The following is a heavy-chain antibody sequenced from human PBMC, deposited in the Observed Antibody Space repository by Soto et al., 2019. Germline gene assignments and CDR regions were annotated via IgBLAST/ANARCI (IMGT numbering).Heavy chain of an antibody. Sequence: QVQLVQSGAEVKKPGSSVKVSCKASGGTFNNYAISWVRQAPGQGLEWMGGIIPLFGATNYAQHFQGRVTITADKFTNTSYMELSSLKSEDTAVYYCARLIGEGYSGTYGLDYWGQGTLVTVSS. J-gene: IGHJ4*02. CDR1: GGTFNNYA. CDR2: IIPLFGAT. CDR3: ARLIGEGYSGTYGLDY. D-gene: IGHD1-26*01. V-gene: IGHV1-69*06.